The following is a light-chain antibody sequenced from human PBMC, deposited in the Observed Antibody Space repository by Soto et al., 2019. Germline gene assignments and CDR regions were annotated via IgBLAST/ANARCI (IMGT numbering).Light chain of an antibody. V-gene: IGLV2-14*01. CDR2: EVS. CDR3: SSYISSSTPYV. J-gene: IGLJ1*01. Sequence: QSALTQPASVSGSPGRSITISCTGTSSDVGGYNYVSWYQQHPGKAPKLMIYEVSNRPSGVSNRFSGSKSGNTASLTIYGLQAEDEADYYCSSYISSSTPYVFGTGTKLTVL. CDR1: SSDVGGYNY.